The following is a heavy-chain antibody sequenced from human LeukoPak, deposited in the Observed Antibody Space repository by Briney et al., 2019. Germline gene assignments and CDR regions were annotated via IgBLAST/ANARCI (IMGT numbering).Heavy chain of an antibody. CDR2: ISWNSGSI. CDR3: AKKDPRGDY. Sequence: PGRSLRLSCAASGFTFDDYAMHWVRQAPGKGLEWVSGISWNSGSIGYADSVKGRFTISRDNAKNTLYLQMNSLRAEDTAVYYCAKKDPRGDYWGQGTLVTVSS. CDR1: GFTFDDYA. V-gene: IGHV3-9*01. D-gene: IGHD2-15*01. J-gene: IGHJ4*02.